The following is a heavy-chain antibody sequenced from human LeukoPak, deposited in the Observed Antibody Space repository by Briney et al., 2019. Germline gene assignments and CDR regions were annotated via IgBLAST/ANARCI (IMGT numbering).Heavy chain of an antibody. Sequence: GESLVISCKGSGYSFTSYWIGWVRQMPGKGLEWMGIIYPGDSDTRYSPSFQGQVTISADKSISTAYLQWSSLKASDTAMYYCARANYDILTGYLEDYWGQGTLVTVSS. J-gene: IGHJ4*02. CDR3: ARANYDILTGYLEDY. V-gene: IGHV5-51*01. D-gene: IGHD3-9*01. CDR2: IYPGDSDT. CDR1: GYSFTSYW.